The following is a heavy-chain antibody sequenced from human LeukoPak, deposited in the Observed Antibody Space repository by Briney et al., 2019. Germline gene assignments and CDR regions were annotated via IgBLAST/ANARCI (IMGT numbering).Heavy chain of an antibody. D-gene: IGHD1-1*01. J-gene: IGHJ6*03. CDR2: IKSKTDGGTT. CDR1: GFTFSNAW. Sequence: GGSLRLSCAASGFTFSNAWMSWVRQAPGKGLEWVGRIKSKTDGGTTDYAAPVKGRFTISRDDSKNTLYLQMNSLKTEDTAVYYCTTAGLFYYYYYMDAWGKGTTVTISS. V-gene: IGHV3-15*01. CDR3: TTAGLFYYYYYMDA.